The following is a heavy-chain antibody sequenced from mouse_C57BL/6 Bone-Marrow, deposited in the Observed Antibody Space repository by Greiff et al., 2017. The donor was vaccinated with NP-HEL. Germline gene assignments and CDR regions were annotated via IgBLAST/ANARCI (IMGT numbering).Heavy chain of an antibody. CDR3: ARPPGSSYGYFDV. Sequence: DVMLVESGGGLVKPGGSLKLSCAASGFTFSDYGMHWVRQAPEKGLEWVAYISSGSSTIYYADTVKGRFTISRDNAKNNLFLQMTSLRSEDAAMYYCARPPGSSYGYFDVWGTGTTVTVSS. J-gene: IGHJ1*03. V-gene: IGHV5-17*01. CDR1: GFTFSDYG. D-gene: IGHD1-1*01. CDR2: ISSGSSTI.